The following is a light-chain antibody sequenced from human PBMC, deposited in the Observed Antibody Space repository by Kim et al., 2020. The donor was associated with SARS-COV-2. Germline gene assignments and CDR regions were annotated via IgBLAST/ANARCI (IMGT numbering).Light chain of an antibody. Sequence: LNAGEGATRDSRASQSVSKFLAWYQQKPGQAPRLLISDASNRAAGIPARFSGSGSGTDFTLTISSLEPEDFAVYYCQQRNNWPFTFGPGTKVDIK. J-gene: IGKJ3*01. CDR2: DAS. CDR3: QQRNNWPFT. CDR1: QSVSKF. V-gene: IGKV3-11*01.